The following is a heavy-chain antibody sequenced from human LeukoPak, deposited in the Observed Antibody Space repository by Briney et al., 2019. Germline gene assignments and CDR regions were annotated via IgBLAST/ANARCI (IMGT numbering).Heavy chain of an antibody. J-gene: IGHJ6*02. D-gene: IGHD6-13*01. CDR1: GFTFSSYA. CDR2: ISGSGGST. CDR3: AKSLETPEGPFRGSSWSFYYYYGMDV. Sequence: PGGSLRLSCAASGFTFSSYAMSWVRQAPGKGLEWVSAISGSGGSTYYADSVKGRFTISRDNSKNTLYLQMNSLRAEDTAVYYCAKSLETPEGPFRGSSWSFYYYYGMDVWGQGTTVTVSS. V-gene: IGHV3-23*01.